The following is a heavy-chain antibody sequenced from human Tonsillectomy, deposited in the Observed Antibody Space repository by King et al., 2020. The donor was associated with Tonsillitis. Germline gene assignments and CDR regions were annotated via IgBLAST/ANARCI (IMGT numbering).Heavy chain of an antibody. CDR2: ISSRGSTI. Sequence: VQLVESGGGLVQPGGSLRLSCAASGFTFNSYEMNWVRQAPGKGLEWVSYISSRGSTIYYADSVKGRFTISRDNAKNSVYLQMSSLRVEDTAIYYRARKVELAATGYWFDYWGQGTLVPVSS. D-gene: IGHD6-13*01. J-gene: IGHJ4*02. CDR1: GFTFNSYE. CDR3: ARKVELAATGYWFDY. V-gene: IGHV3-48*03.